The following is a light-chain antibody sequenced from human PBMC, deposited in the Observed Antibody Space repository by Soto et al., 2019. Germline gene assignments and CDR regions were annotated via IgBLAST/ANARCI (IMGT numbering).Light chain of an antibody. V-gene: IGKV1-33*01. CDR3: QQYDNVGMT. J-gene: IGKJ5*01. Sequence: QMAQSPYSLSASVGDSVTINCQASEEISNHLNWYQVKSGKAPKLLIYDASNLQTGVPSRFSGSGSGTDFTLTISSLQPEDSATFYCQQYDNVGMTFGQGTRLEIK. CDR2: DAS. CDR1: EEISNH.